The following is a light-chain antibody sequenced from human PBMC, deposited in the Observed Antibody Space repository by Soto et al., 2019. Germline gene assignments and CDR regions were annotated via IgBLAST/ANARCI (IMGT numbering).Light chain of an antibody. CDR3: ASRTSTGTRV. CDR2: NVT. J-gene: IGLJ3*02. CDR1: SSDVGDYNF. V-gene: IGLV2-14*03. Sequence: QSALTQPASVSGSPGQSITISCTGTSSDVGDYNFVSWYQQHPGKAPKLMIYNVTNRHSGISNHFSGSKSGNTASLTISGLQGDDEADYYCASRTSTGTRVFGGGTKLTVL.